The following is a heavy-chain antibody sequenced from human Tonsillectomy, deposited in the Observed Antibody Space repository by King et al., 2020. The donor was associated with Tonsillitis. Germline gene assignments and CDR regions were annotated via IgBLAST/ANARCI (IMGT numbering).Heavy chain of an antibody. Sequence: VQLVESGGGLVQPGGSLRLSCAVSGFTFSSYAMSWVRQAPGKGLEWGSAISGSGGSTYYADSVKGRFTISRDNSKNTLFVQMNSLRAEDTAVYYCAKRLGELGSLPRPDDAFDIWGQGTMVTVSS. D-gene: IGHD1-26*01. CDR3: AKRLGELGSLPRPDDAFDI. V-gene: IGHV3-23*04. CDR2: ISGSGGST. J-gene: IGHJ3*02. CDR1: GFTFSSYA.